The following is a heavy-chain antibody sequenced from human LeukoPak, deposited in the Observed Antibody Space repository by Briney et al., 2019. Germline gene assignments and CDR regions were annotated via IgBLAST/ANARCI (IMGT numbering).Heavy chain of an antibody. V-gene: IGHV1-8*01. J-gene: IGHJ4*02. D-gene: IGHD3-22*01. Sequence: ASVKVSCKASGYSFTSYDINWVRQATGQGLEWMGWMNPNSGNTGYAQKFQGRVTMTRNTSISTAYMELSSLRSEGTAVYYCARMKDYYDSSGYYYAMAYWGQGTLVTVSS. CDR1: GYSFTSYD. CDR3: ARMKDYYDSSGYYYAMAY. CDR2: MNPNSGNT.